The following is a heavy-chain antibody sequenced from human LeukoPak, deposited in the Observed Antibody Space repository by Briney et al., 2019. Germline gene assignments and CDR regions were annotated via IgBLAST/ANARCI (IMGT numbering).Heavy chain of an antibody. CDR1: GYSISRGYY. CDR2: IYHNRSN. CDR3: WRAGWIITSCIDY. J-gene: IGHJ4*02. D-gene: IGHD2-2*01. Sequence: SNTRPLTGVVSGYSISRGYYWAWIRQPPGKGLEWMGTIYHNRSNYYTPSLGSRVTIPVDTSKNEFSLNLNSVIAADTAVYYCWRAGWIITSCIDYWGQGALVTVSS. V-gene: IGHV4-38-2*01.